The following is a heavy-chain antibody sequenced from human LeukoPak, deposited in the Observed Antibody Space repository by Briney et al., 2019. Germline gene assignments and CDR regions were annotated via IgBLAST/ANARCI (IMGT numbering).Heavy chain of an antibody. J-gene: IGHJ4*02. Sequence: PGGSLRLSCAASGFTFSSYGMHWVRQAPGKGLEWVAVIWYDGSNKYYADSVKGRFTISRDNSKNTLYLQMNSLRAEDTAVYYCARGSLHSAYGFDYWGQGTLVTVSS. CDR2: IWYDGSNK. D-gene: IGHD5-12*01. CDR1: GFTFSSYG. V-gene: IGHV3-33*01. CDR3: ARGSLHSAYGFDY.